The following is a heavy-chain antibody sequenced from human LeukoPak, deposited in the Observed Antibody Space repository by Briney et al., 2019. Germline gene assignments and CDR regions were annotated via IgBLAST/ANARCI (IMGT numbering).Heavy chain of an antibody. V-gene: IGHV3-7*01. J-gene: IGHJ4*02. CDR2: IKKDGSEK. D-gene: IGHD3-10*01. CDR3: AAGGAFDY. CDR1: GFTFSTYA. Sequence: AGSLRLSCAASGFTFSTYAMSWVRQAPGKGLEWVANIKKDGSEKYYVDSVKGRSTISRDNAKNSLYLQMNRLRAEETDVYYCAAGGAFDYWGQGNLVTVSS.